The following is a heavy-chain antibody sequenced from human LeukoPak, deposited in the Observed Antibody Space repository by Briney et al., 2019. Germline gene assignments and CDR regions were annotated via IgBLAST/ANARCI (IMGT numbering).Heavy chain of an antibody. J-gene: IGHJ3*02. CDR1: GYTFTSYG. D-gene: IGHD6-13*01. Sequence: ASVKVSCKASGYTFTSYGISWVRQAPGQGLEWMGWISAYNGNTNYAQKLQGRVTMTTDTSTSTAYMELRSLRSDDTAVYYCAREYSSSWYTSDAFDIWGQGTMVTVSS. CDR3: AREYSSSWYTSDAFDI. V-gene: IGHV1-18*01. CDR2: ISAYNGNT.